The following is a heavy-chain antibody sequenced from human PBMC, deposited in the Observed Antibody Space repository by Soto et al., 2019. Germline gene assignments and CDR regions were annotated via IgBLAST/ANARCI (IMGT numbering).Heavy chain of an antibody. Sequence: PGGSLRLSCAASGFTFSSYAMSWVRQAPGKGLEWVSAISGSGGSTYYADSVKGRFTISRDNSKNTLYLQMNSLRAEDTAVYYCVKGQFGVAGTYYYGMDVWGQGTTVTVSS. CDR1: GFTFSSYA. J-gene: IGHJ6*02. CDR3: VKGQFGVAGTYYYGMDV. D-gene: IGHD6-19*01. CDR2: ISGSGGST. V-gene: IGHV3-23*01.